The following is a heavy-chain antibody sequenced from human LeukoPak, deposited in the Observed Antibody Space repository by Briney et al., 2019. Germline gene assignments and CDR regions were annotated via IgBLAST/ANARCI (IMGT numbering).Heavy chain of an antibody. CDR1: GLTFSNSW. V-gene: IGHV3-74*01. CDR3: ARVSGLGMNEYYQH. CDR2: INNEGTTI. D-gene: IGHD3-10*01. Sequence: GGSLRLSCEASGLTFSNSWMHWVRQAPGKGLVWGSRINNEGTTISYADSVKGRFTISRDNAKNTLYLQMNSLRAEDTAVYYCARVSGLGMNEYYQHWGQGTLVTVAS. J-gene: IGHJ1*01.